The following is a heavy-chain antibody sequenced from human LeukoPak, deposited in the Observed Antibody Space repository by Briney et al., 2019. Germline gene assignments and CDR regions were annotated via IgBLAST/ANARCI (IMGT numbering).Heavy chain of an antibody. CDR1: GFTFSSYG. J-gene: IGHJ4*02. CDR2: ISGSGGST. D-gene: IGHD1-1*01. Sequence: GGTLRLSCAASGFTFSSYGMSWVRQAPGKGLEWVSAISGSGGSTYYADSVKGRFTISRDNSKNTLYLQMNSLRAEDTAVYYCAKDVSGNGAPFDYWGQGTLVTVSS. CDR3: AKDVSGNGAPFDY. V-gene: IGHV3-23*01.